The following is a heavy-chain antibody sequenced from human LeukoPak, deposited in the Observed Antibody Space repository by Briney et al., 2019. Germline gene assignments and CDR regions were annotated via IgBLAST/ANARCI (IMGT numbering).Heavy chain of an antibody. CDR2: IYYSGST. CDR3: ARSGYSGYYGY. CDR1: GGSISSYY. D-gene: IGHD5-12*01. Sequence: SETLSLTCTVSGGSISSYYWSWIRQPPGKGLEWIGYIYYSGSTNYNPSLKSRVTISVDTSKNQFSLKLSSVTAADTAVYYCARSGYSGYYGYWGQGTLVTVFS. J-gene: IGHJ4*02. V-gene: IGHV4-59*01.